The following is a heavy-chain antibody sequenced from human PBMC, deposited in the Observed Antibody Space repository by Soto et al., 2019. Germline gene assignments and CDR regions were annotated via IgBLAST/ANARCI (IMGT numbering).Heavy chain of an antibody. CDR3: AHRRGNYDSGSDYVDS. CDR2: IYWDDDE. Sequence: ESGPTLVNPTQTLTLTCTFSGFSLSTSGVGVGWIRQPPGKALEWLALIYWDDDERYSPSLKSRLTITKDTSKNQVVLTMTNMDPVDTATYYCAHRRGNYDSGSDYVDSWGQGTLVTVSS. D-gene: IGHD3-10*01. CDR1: GFSLSTSGVG. V-gene: IGHV2-5*02. J-gene: IGHJ4*02.